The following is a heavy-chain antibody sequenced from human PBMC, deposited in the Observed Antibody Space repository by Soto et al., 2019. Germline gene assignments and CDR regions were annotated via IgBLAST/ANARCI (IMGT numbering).Heavy chain of an antibody. J-gene: IGHJ6*02. V-gene: IGHV1-69*13. CDR2: IVPVFPSV. CDR1: GYTFTGYY. D-gene: IGHD6-13*01. CDR3: AREMPSTAAAYFYYGLNV. Sequence: SVKVSCKASGYTFTGYYMHWVRQAPGQGLEWLGTIVPVFPSVYYAPRFQGRLTITADGSTDTVYMMLTSLKSEDTAVYYCAREMPSTAAAYFYYGLNVWSQGTSVTVSS.